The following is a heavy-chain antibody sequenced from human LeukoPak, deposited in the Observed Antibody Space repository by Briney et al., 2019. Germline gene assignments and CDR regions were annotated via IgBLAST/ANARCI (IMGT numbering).Heavy chain of an antibody. CDR3: AREGVLGIGDAFDI. J-gene: IGHJ3*02. V-gene: IGHV3-74*01. CDR1: GFTFSSYW. Sequence: GGSLRLSCAASGFTFSSYWIHWVRQAPGKGLVWVSRINTDGSSTSYADSVKGRFTISRDNAKNTLYLQMNSLRAEDTAVYYCAREGVLGIGDAFDIWGQGTMVTVSS. D-gene: IGHD7-27*01. CDR2: INTDGSST.